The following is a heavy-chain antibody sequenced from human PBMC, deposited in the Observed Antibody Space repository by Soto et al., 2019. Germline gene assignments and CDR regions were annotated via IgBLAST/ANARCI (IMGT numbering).Heavy chain of an antibody. V-gene: IGHV1-8*01. Sequence: QVQLVQSGAEVKKPGASVKVSCKASGYTFTSYDINWVRQATGQGLEWRGWMNPNSVNTGYAQKFKGRVTMPRNTSISTAYMEPSSLRCEDTAVYYCARTLYGDDVDYLGEGTLVTGSS. CDR3: ARTLYGDDVDY. J-gene: IGHJ4*02. CDR2: MNPNSVNT. D-gene: IGHD4-17*01. CDR1: GYTFTSYD.